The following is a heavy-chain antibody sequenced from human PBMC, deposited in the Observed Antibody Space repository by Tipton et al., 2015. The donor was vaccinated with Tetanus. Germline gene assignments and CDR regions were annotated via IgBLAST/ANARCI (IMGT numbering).Heavy chain of an antibody. CDR1: GFTFSRYW. Sequence: SLRLSCAASGFTFSRYWMSWVRQAPGKGLEWVANIKQDGREKYYVDSVKGRFTISRDNPKNSLDLQMNSLRAEDTAVYYCARFAVHYDSSGYYSPVSGYYGMDVWGQGTTVTVSS. V-gene: IGHV3-7*01. CDR3: ARFAVHYDSSGYYSPVSGYYGMDV. J-gene: IGHJ6*02. D-gene: IGHD3-22*01. CDR2: IKQDGREK.